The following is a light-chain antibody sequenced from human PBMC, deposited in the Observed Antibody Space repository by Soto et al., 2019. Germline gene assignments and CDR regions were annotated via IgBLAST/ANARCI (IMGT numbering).Light chain of an antibody. CDR2: SNH. CDR1: SLNIGGNP. V-gene: IGLV1-47*02. CDR3: VSWDDALRGHV. J-gene: IGLJ1*01. Sequence: QSVLTQPPSASGTPGQMVTISCSGSSLNIGGNPVSWFQHLPGAPPKLLIHSNHKRPPGVPDRFSGSKSGTSASLAIRGLRSEDEADYYCVSWDDALRGHVFGTGTKVTVL.